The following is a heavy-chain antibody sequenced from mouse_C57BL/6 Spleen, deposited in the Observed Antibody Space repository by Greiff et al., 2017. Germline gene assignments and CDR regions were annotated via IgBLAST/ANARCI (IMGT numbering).Heavy chain of an antibody. V-gene: IGHV5-9*01. Sequence: EVQLVESGGGLVKPGGSLKLSCAASGFTFSSYTMSWVRQTPEKRLEWVATISGGGGNTYYPDSVKGRFTISRDNAKNTLYLQMSSLRSEDTALYYCARTGIYDGYYDFDYWGQGTTLTVSS. CDR2: ISGGGGNT. D-gene: IGHD2-3*01. CDR1: GFTFSSYT. J-gene: IGHJ2*01. CDR3: ARTGIYDGYYDFDY.